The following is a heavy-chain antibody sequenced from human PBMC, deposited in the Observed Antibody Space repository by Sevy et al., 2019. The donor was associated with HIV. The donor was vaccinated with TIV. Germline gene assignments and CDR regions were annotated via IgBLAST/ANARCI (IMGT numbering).Heavy chain of an antibody. D-gene: IGHD6-19*01. CDR1: GYTFTNYA. Sequence: ASVKVSRKASGYTFTNYAMNWVRQAPGQGLEWMGWINTNTGNPTYALDFTGRFVFSLDTSVSTAYLQISSLKAEDTAVYYCARGRRSGWYGGQDYWGQGTLVTVSS. J-gene: IGHJ4*02. V-gene: IGHV7-4-1*02. CDR3: ARGRRSGWYGGQDY. CDR2: INTNTGNP.